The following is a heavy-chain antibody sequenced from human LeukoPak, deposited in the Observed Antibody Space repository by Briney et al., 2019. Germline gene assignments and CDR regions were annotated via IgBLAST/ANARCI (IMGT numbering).Heavy chain of an antibody. CDR2: IHYSGST. Sequence: SETLSLTCTVSGGSISSYYRSWIRQPPGKGLEWIGYIHYSGSTNYNPSLKSRVTISVDTSKNQFSLKLSSVTAADTAVYYCARGVYIAAAQYAYWGQGTLVTVSS. J-gene: IGHJ4*02. CDR1: GGSISSYY. V-gene: IGHV4-59*01. D-gene: IGHD6-13*01. CDR3: ARGVYIAAAQYAY.